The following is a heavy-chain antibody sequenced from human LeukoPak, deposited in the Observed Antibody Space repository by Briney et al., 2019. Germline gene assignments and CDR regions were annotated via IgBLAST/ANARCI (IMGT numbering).Heavy chain of an antibody. Sequence: PGGSLRLSCAASGFTFSTYVMTWVRQAPGKGLEWVSTISASGDTTCYADSVKGRFTISRDNAKKSLYLQMNSLRAEDTAVYYCARDRNYYDSSGYHRVDYWGQGTLVTVSS. CDR2: ISASGDTT. CDR3: ARDRNYYDSSGYHRVDY. J-gene: IGHJ4*02. CDR1: GFTFSTYV. V-gene: IGHV3-23*01. D-gene: IGHD3-22*01.